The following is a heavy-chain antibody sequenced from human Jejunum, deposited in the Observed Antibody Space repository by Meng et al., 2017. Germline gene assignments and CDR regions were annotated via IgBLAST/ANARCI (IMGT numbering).Heavy chain of an antibody. CDR2: ISGDGGTI. V-gene: IGHV3-23*01. CDR1: GFTFRSYA. J-gene: IGHJ5*02. CDR3: ARYLSGPTTRWFDP. Sequence: GGSLRLSCVGSGFTFRSYAMTWVRQAPGRGLEWVSVISGDGGTIHYADSVKGRFTISRDDSKNTVSLQMNRLRAEDTAVYFCARYLSGPTTRWFDPWGQETLVTVSS. D-gene: IGHD1-1*01.